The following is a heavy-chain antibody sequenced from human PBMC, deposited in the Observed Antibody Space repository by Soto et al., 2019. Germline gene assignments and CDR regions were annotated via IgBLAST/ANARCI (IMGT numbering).Heavy chain of an antibody. V-gene: IGHV1-2*02. Sequence: ASVKVSCKASGYTFTGYYMHWVRQAPGQGLEWMGWINPNSGGTNYAQKFQGRVTMTRDTSISTAYMELSRLRSDDTAVYYCARDSKPITIFGVVIPYYYYGMDVWGQGTTVTVSS. CDR3: ARDSKPITIFGVVIPYYYYGMDV. J-gene: IGHJ6*02. D-gene: IGHD3-3*01. CDR1: GYTFTGYY. CDR2: INPNSGGT.